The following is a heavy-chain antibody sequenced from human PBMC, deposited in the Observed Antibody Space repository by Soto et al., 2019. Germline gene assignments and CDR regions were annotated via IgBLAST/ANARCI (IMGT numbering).Heavy chain of an antibody. CDR3: ARGVCSGGSCYFDY. CDR2: INPNSGGT. D-gene: IGHD2-15*01. Sequence: GASVKVSCKASGYTFTGYYMHWVRKAPGQGLEWMGWINPNSGGTNYAQKFQGWVTMTRDTSISTAYMELSRLRSDDTAVYYCARGVCSGGSCYFDYWGQGTLVSVSS. V-gene: IGHV1-2*04. CDR1: GYTFTGYY. J-gene: IGHJ4*02.